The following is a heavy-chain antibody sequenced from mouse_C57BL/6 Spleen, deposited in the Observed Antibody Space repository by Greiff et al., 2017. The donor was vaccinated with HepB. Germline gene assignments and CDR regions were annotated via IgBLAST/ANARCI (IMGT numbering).Heavy chain of an antibody. D-gene: IGHD2-13*01. CDR3: ARSNMVTAEDFDY. CDR1: GYTFTSYW. Sequence: VQLQHPGAELVKPGASVKLSCKASGYTFTSYWMHWVKQRPGQGLEWIGMIHPNSGSTNYNEKFKSKATLTVDKSSSTAYMQLSSLTSEDSAVYYCARSNMVTAEDFDYWGQGTTLTVSS. CDR2: IHPNSGST. V-gene: IGHV1-64*01. J-gene: IGHJ2*01.